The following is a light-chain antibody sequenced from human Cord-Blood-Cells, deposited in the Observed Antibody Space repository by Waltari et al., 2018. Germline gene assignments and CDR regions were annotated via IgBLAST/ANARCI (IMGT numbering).Light chain of an antibody. V-gene: IGLV3-1*01. Sequence: SYELTQPPSVSVSPGQTASITCSGAKLGDKYACWYQQKPGQSPVLVIYQDSKRPSGIPGRFSASNSGNTATLTISGTQAMDEADDYCQAWDSSTYVFGTGTKVTVL. CDR1: KLGDKY. J-gene: IGLJ1*01. CDR3: QAWDSSTYV. CDR2: QDS.